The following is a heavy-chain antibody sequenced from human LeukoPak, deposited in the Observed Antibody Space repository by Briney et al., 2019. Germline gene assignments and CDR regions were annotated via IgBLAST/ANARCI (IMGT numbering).Heavy chain of an antibody. Sequence: GASVKVSCKASGYTFTSYGISWVRQAPGQGLEWMGWISAYNGNTNYAQKLQGRVTMTTDTSTSTAYMELRSLRSDDTAVYYCASGPRTTGDYYYYMDVWGKGTTVTVSS. J-gene: IGHJ6*03. CDR3: ASGPRTTGDYYYYMDV. CDR1: GYTFTSYG. D-gene: IGHD1-7*01. V-gene: IGHV1-18*01. CDR2: ISAYNGNT.